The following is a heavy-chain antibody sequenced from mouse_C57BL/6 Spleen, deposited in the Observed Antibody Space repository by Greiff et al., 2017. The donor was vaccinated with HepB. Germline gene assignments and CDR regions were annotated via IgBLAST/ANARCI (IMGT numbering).Heavy chain of an antibody. CDR2: ISDGGSYT. CDR1: GFTFSSYA. CDR3: ARDRGRDWYFDV. V-gene: IGHV5-4*01. Sequence: EVHLVESGGGLVKPGGSLKLSCAASGFTFSSYAMSWVRQTPEKRLEWVATISDGGSYTYYPDNVKGRFTISRDNAKNNLYLQMSHLKSEDTAMYYCARDRGRDWYFDVWGTGTTVTVSS. J-gene: IGHJ1*03. D-gene: IGHD3-3*01.